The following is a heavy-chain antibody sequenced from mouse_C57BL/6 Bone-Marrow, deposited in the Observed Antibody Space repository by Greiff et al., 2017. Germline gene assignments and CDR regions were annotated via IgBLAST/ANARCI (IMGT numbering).Heavy chain of an antibody. CDR2: IHPNSGST. D-gene: IGHD2-3*01. CDR3: ARSVYDGYYYYFDY. V-gene: IGHV1-64*01. Sequence: QVQLQQPGAELVKPGASVKLSCKASGYTFTSYWMHWVKQRPGQGLEWIGMIHPNSGSTNYNEKFKSKATLPVDKSSSTAYMQLSSLTSEDSAVYYCARSVYDGYYYYFDYWGQGTTLTVSS. CDR1: GYTFTSYW. J-gene: IGHJ2*01.